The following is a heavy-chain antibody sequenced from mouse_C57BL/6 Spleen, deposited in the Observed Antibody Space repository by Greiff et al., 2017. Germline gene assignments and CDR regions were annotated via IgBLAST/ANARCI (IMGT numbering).Heavy chain of an antibody. D-gene: IGHD1-1*01. CDR2: IHPNSGST. Sequence: QVHVKQPGAELVKPGASVKLSCKASGYTFTSYWMHWVKQRPGQGLEWIGMIHPNSGSTNYNEKFKSKATLTVDKSSSTAYMQLSSLTSEDSAVYYCAREVGTTRFAYWGQGTLVTVSA. CDR1: GYTFTSYW. J-gene: IGHJ3*01. V-gene: IGHV1-64*01. CDR3: AREVGTTRFAY.